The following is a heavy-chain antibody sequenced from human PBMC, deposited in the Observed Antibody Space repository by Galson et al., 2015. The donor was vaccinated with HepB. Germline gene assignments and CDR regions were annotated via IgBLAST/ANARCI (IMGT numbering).Heavy chain of an antibody. CDR3: AKGPPRGAATSWWDS. Sequence: SLRLSCAASGFTFSTYWMSWVRQSPGKGLEWVANIKNDGSETYYVDSVRGRFTISRDNAKNSLFLQMNSLRVDDTAVYYCAKGPPRGAATSWWDSWGQGTLVTVSS. V-gene: IGHV3-7*01. CDR2: IKNDGSET. CDR1: GFTFSTYW. D-gene: IGHD2-15*01. J-gene: IGHJ4*02.